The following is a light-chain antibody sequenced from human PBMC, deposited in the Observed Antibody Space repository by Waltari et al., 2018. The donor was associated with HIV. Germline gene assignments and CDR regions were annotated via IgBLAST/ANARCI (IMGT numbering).Light chain of an antibody. V-gene: IGLV6-57*03. Sequence: FLLTQPHSVSESPGKTVTISCTRSGGSIASNFVQWYRQRPGSAPTTVIYQNNRRPSRVPDRFPGSIDSSSNSASLTLSELRAEDEADYYCQSSDSTNHWVFGGGTKLTVL. CDR1: GGSIASNF. CDR2: QNN. J-gene: IGLJ3*02. CDR3: QSSDSTNHWV.